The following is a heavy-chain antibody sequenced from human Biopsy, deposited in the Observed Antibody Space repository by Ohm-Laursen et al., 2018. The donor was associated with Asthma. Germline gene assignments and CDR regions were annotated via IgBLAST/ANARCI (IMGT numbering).Heavy chain of an antibody. CDR1: GFSLSSSGAN. CDR3: TRHNDY. Sequence: PTQTLTLTCSFSGFSLSSSGANVNWIRQPPGKALEWLARIDWEGDKFYSTSLRTRLTISKGSSEDQVVLTMTNMGPVDTATYYCTRHNDYWGPGILVTVSS. CDR2: IDWEGDK. J-gene: IGHJ4*02. D-gene: IGHD1-14*01. V-gene: IGHV2-70*04.